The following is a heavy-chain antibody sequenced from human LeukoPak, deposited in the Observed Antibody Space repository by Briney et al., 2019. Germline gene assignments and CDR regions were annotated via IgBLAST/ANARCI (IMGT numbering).Heavy chain of an antibody. CDR2: INHSGST. CDR3: ARGWGSSTSCWGA. V-gene: IGHV4-34*01. CDR1: GGSFSGYY. J-gene: IGHJ5*02. Sequence: SETLSLTCAVYGGSFSGYYWSWIRQPPGRGLEWIGEINHSGSTNYNPSLKSRVTISVDTSKNQFSLKLSSVTAAGTAVYYCARGWGSSTSCWGAWGQGTLVTVSS. D-gene: IGHD2-2*01.